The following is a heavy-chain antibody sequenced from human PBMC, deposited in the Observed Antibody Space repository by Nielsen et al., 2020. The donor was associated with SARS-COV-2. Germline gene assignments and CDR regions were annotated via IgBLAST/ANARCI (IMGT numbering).Heavy chain of an antibody. CDR2: ISSSSSYI. V-gene: IGHV3-21*04. CDR1: GFSVSSHD. Sequence: GESLKISCAASGFSVSSHDMNWVRQAPGKGLEWVSSISSSSSYIYYADSVKGRFTISRDNAKNSLYLQMNSLRAEDTAVYYCAKGAVDAEYFQHWGQGTLVTVSS. CDR3: AKGAVDAEYFQH. D-gene: IGHD2-21*01. J-gene: IGHJ1*01.